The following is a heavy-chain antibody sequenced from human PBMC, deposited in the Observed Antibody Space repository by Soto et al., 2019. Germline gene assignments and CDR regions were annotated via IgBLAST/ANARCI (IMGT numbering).Heavy chain of an antibody. CDR1: GGTFSSYA. D-gene: IGHD2-15*01. CDR3: ARGGLGGYCSGGSCYSDY. CDR2: IIPIFGTA. V-gene: IGHV1-69*01. J-gene: IGHJ4*02. Sequence: QVQLVQSGAEVKKPGSSVKVSCKASGGTFSSYAISWVRQAPGQGLEWMGGIIPIFGTANYAQKFQGRVTITADESTSTAYMELSSPRSEDTAVYYCARGGLGGYCSGGSCYSDYWGQGTLVTVSS.